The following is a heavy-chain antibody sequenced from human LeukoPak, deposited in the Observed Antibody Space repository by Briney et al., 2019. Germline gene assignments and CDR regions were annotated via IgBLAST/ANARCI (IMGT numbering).Heavy chain of an antibody. D-gene: IGHD2-15*01. CDR3: AKSGLNRLDY. J-gene: IGHJ4*02. Sequence: GGSLRLSCVVSGFTFSRYDMHWVRQAPGKGLEWVAVTSYDGGNEIYADSVKGRFTISRDNSKNTLYLQMNSLRAEDTAVYYCAKSGLNRLDYWGQGTLVTVSS. V-gene: IGHV3-30*04. CDR2: TSYDGGNE. CDR1: GFTFSRYD.